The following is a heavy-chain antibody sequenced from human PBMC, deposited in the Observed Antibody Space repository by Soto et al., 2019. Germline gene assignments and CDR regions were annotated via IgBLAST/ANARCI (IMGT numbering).Heavy chain of an antibody. J-gene: IGHJ1*01. V-gene: IGHV1-69*06. CDR3: ARDPRKGYSSSWYYYFQH. Sequence: ASVKVSCKASGGTFSSYAVSWVRQAPGQGLEWMGGIIPIFGTANYAQKFQGRVTITADKSTSTAYMELSNLRSEDTAVYYCARDPRKGYSSSWYYYFQHWGQGTLVTVSS. CDR1: GGTFSSYA. CDR2: IIPIFGTA. D-gene: IGHD6-13*01.